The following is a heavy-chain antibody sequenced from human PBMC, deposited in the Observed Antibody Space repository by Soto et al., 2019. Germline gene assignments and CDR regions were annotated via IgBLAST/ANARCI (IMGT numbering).Heavy chain of an antibody. Sequence: PGESLKISCKGSGYSFTSYWISWVRQMPGKGLEWMGRIDPSDSYTNYSPSFQGHVTISADKSISTAYLQWSSLKASDTAVYYCVAPKKVSMVYYYGMDVWGQGTTVTVSS. D-gene: IGHD2-8*01. V-gene: IGHV5-10-1*01. CDR3: VAPKKVSMVYYYGMDV. CDR1: GYSFTSYW. J-gene: IGHJ6*02. CDR2: IDPSDSYT.